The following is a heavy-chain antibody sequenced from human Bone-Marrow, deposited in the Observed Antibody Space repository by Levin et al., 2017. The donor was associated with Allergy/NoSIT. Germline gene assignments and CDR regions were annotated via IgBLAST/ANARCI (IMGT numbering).Heavy chain of an antibody. CDR2: IIPIFGTA. CDR1: GGTFSSYA. V-gene: IGHV1-69*01. Sequence: KISCKASGGTFSSYAISWVRQAPGQGLEWMGGIIPIFGTANYAQKFQGRVTITADESTSTAYMELSSLRSEDTAVYYCARDRVAYCSSTSCYFYYWGQGTLVTVSS. D-gene: IGHD2-2*01. J-gene: IGHJ4*02. CDR3: ARDRVAYCSSTSCYFYY.